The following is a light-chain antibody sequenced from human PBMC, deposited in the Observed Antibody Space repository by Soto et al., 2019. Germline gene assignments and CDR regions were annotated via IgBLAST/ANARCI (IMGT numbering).Light chain of an antibody. Sequence: QSVLTQPASVSGSPGQSITISCTGTSSDVGGYNHVSWYQHHPGKAPKLMIYEVTKRPSGVSNRFSGSKSGDTASLTISGLQADDEADYYCSLYTSENTYVFGTGTKLTVL. CDR2: EVT. CDR1: SSDVGGYNH. V-gene: IGLV2-14*01. J-gene: IGLJ1*01. CDR3: SLYTSENTYV.